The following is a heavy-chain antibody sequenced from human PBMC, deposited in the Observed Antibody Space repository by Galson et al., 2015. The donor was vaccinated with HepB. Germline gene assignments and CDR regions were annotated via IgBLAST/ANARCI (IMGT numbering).Heavy chain of an antibody. D-gene: IGHD6-13*01. J-gene: IGHJ5*02. V-gene: IGHV1-69*04. CDR3: ARDERDSSSWPTLEVFWFDP. CDR1: GGTFSSYT. Sequence: SVKVSCKASGGTFSSYTISWVRQAPGQGLEWMGRIIPILGIANYAQKFQGRVTITADKSTSTAYMELSSLRSEDTAVYYCARDERDSSSWPTLEVFWFDPWGQGTLVTVSS. CDR2: IIPILGIA.